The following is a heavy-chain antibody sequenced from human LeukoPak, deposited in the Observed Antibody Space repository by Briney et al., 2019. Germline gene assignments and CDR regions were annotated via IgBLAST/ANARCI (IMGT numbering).Heavy chain of an antibody. CDR1: GGSFSGYY. D-gene: IGHD2-21*02. CDR2: FYSGGNT. Sequence: ETLSLTCAVYGGSFSGYYWSWIRQPPGKGLEWVSVFYSGGNTYYADSVKGRFTISRDTSKNTLYLQMDSLRAEDTAVYYCARGGGAYCGDDCRRTFDYWGQGTLVTVSS. CDR3: ARGGGAYCGDDCRRTFDY. V-gene: IGHV3-53*01. J-gene: IGHJ4*02.